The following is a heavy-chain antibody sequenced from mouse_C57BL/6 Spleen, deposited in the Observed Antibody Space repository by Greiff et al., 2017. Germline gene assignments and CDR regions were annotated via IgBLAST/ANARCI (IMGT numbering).Heavy chain of an antibody. V-gene: IGHV1-75*01. CDR1: GYTFTDYY. CDR3: AGYYAYFDY. J-gene: IGHJ2*01. D-gene: IGHD2-1*01. CDR2: IFPGSGST. Sequence: QVQLQQSGPELVKPGASVTISCKASGYTFTDYYLNWVKQRPGQGLEWIGWIFPGSGSTYYNEKFKGKATLTVDKSSSTAYMLLSILTSDDSAVYFCAGYYAYFDYWGQGTTLTVSS.